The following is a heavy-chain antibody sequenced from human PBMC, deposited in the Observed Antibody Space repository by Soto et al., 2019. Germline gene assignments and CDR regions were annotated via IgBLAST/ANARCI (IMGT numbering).Heavy chain of an antibody. CDR2: IYYSLST. Sequence: QVQLQESGPGLVKPSQTLSLTCTVSVGSISSGGYYWSWIRQHPGNGLEWIGYIYYSLSTYYNPSLMSSATISVDTSQNQFSLKLSSVTAADTAVYYCARAGYCSSTSCYGWFDPWGQGTLVTVSS. J-gene: IGHJ5*02. CDR1: VGSISSGGYY. CDR3: ARAGYCSSTSCYGWFDP. D-gene: IGHD2-2*01. V-gene: IGHV4-31*03.